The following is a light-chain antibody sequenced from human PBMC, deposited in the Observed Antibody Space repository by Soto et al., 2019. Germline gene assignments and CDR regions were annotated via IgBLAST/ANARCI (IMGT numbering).Light chain of an antibody. CDR1: QSVSSSY. V-gene: IGKV3-20*01. J-gene: IGKJ5*01. CDR3: QQYDNSPIT. Sequence: DIVLTQSPGTLSLSPGERATLSCRTSQSVSSSYLAWYQQKPGQAPSLLIYGASSRATGIPDRFSGSGSGTDFTLTISRLEPEDFAVYYCQQYDNSPITFGQGTRLEIK. CDR2: GAS.